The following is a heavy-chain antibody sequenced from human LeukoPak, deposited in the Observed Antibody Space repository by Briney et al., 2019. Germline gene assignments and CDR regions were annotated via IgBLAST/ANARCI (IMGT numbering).Heavy chain of an antibody. J-gene: IGHJ4*02. CDR1: GYSFTSYW. Sequence: GESLRIPCKGSGYSFTSYWISWVRQMPGKGLEFMGRIDPSDSYTNYSPSFQGHVTISVDKSISTAYLQWSSLKASDTAMYYCARHPSSSGLYYFDYWGQGTLVTVSS. D-gene: IGHD6-19*01. CDR3: ARHPSSSGLYYFDY. V-gene: IGHV5-10-1*01. CDR2: IDPSDSYT.